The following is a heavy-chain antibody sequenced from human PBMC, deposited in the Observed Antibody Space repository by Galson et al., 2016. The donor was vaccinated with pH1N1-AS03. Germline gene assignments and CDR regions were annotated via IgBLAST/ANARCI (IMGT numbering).Heavy chain of an antibody. CDR2: ISSSSSTI. Sequence: SLRLSCAASGFTFRDYGFHWVRQAPGKGLEWVSYISSSSSTIYYADSVKGRFTISRDNAKNSLYLQMNSLRAEDTAVYYCARNWGYYYYYGMDVWGQGTTVTVSS. D-gene: IGHD7-27*01. CDR1: GFTFRDYG. CDR3: ARNWGYYYYYGMDV. V-gene: IGHV3-48*01. J-gene: IGHJ6*02.